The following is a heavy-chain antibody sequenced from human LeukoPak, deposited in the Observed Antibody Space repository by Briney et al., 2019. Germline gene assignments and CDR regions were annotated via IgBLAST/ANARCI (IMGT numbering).Heavy chain of an antibody. CDR3: ASERTYYYDSSGYFTEDY. CDR2: IYYSGST. Sequence: SETLSLTCTVSGGSISSGGYYWSWSRQHPGKGLEWIGYIYYSGSTYYNPSLKSRVTISVDTSKNQFSLKLSSVTAADTAVYYCASERTYYYDSSGYFTEDYWGQGTLVTVSS. D-gene: IGHD3-22*01. J-gene: IGHJ4*02. CDR1: GGSISSGGYY. V-gene: IGHV4-31*03.